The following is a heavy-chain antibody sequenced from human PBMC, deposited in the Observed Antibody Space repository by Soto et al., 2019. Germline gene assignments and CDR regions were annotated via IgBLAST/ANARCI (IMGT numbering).Heavy chain of an antibody. CDR1: GFTFSTYA. CDR2: ISGSGGST. CDR3: AKSQWLVLRYYFDY. Sequence: EVQLLESGGGLVQPGGSLRLSCAASGFTFSTYAMSWVRQAPGKGLEWVSAISGSGGSTYYADSVKGRFPITRDNSKNTLYLQMNSLRAEDTAVYYCAKSQWLVLRYYFDYWGQGTLVTGSS. V-gene: IGHV3-23*01. J-gene: IGHJ4*02. D-gene: IGHD6-19*01.